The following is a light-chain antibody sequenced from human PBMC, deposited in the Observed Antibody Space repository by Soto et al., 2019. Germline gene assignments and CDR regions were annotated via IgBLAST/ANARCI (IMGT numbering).Light chain of an antibody. CDR2: EVS. V-gene: IGLV2-18*02. J-gene: IGLJ1*01. CDR3: NSYTGSSTYV. CDR1: SSDVSSYNR. Sequence: QSVLTQPPSVSGSPGQSVAISCTGTSSDVSSYNRVSWYQQPPGAAPKLMIYEVSNRPSGVPDRFSGSKSGNTASLTISGLQAEDEADYYCNSYTGSSTYVFGTGTKLTVL.